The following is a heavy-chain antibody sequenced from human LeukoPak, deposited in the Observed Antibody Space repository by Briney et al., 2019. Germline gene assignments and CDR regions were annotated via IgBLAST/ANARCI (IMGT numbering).Heavy chain of an antibody. CDR3: ARGLHYDFWSGYYQNWFDP. CDR2: MNPKSGNT. D-gene: IGHD3-3*01. J-gene: IGHJ5*02. CDR1: GYTFTSYD. Sequence: GASVTVSCKASGYTFTSYDINWVRQAPGQGLEWMGWMNPKSGNTGYPQNFQGRVTITRNTSISTAYMELSSLRSEDTAVYYCARGLHYDFWSGYYQNWFDPWGQGTLVTVSS. V-gene: IGHV1-8*03.